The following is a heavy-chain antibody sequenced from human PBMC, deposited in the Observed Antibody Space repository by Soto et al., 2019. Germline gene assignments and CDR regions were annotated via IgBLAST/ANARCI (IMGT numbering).Heavy chain of an antibody. J-gene: IGHJ5*02. D-gene: IGHD6-19*01. CDR3: ARHIDPPLIAVAGTWFDP. CDR2: IYYSGST. Sequence: NPSETLSLTCTVSGGSISSSSYYWGWIRQPPGKGLEWIGSIYYSGSTYYNPSLKSRVTISVDTSKNQFSLKLSSVTAADTAVYYCARHIDPPLIAVAGTWFDPWGQGTLVTVSS. CDR1: GGSISSSSYY. V-gene: IGHV4-39*01.